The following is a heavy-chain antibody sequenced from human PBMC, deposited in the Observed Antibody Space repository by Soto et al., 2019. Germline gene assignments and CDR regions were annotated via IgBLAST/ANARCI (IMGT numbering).Heavy chain of an antibody. Sequence: GGSLRLSCAASGFTFSSYAMSWVRQAPGKGLEWVSAISGSGGSTYYADSVKGRFTISRDNSKNTLYLQMNSLRAEDTAVYYCAKVKGQRPLGIFGVGSMGPNWFDPWGQGTLVTVSS. D-gene: IGHD3-3*01. CDR2: ISGSGGST. J-gene: IGHJ5*02. CDR3: AKVKGQRPLGIFGVGSMGPNWFDP. V-gene: IGHV3-23*01. CDR1: GFTFSSYA.